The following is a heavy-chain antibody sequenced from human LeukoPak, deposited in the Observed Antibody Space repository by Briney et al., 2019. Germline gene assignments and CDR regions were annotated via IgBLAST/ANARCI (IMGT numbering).Heavy chain of an antibody. V-gene: IGHV1-2*02. J-gene: IGHJ5*02. CDR1: GYTFTGYY. CDR3: ARDGVLLWFGASRMGNWFDP. CDR2: INPNSGGT. Sequence: ASVKVSCKASGYTFTGYYMHWVRQAPGQGLEWMGWINPNSGGTNYAQKFQGRVTMTRDTSISTAYVELSRLRSDDTAVYYCARDGVLLWFGASRMGNWFDPWGQGTLVTVSS. D-gene: IGHD3-10*01.